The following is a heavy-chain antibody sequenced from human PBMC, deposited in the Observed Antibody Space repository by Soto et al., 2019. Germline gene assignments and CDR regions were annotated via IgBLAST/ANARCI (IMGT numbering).Heavy chain of an antibody. Sequence: SETLSLTCAVSGGSISSSNWWSWVRQPPGKGLEWIGEIYHSGSTNYNPSLKSRVTISVDKSKNQFSLKLSSMTAADTAVYYCARAGRGYCSGGSCYSGLHGMDVWGQGTTVTVSS. CDR2: IYHSGST. CDR1: GGSISSSNW. V-gene: IGHV4-4*02. CDR3: ARAGRGYCSGGSCYSGLHGMDV. D-gene: IGHD2-15*01. J-gene: IGHJ6*02.